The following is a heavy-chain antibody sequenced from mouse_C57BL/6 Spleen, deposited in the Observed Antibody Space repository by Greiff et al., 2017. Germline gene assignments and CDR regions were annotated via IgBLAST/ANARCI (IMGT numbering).Heavy chain of an antibody. V-gene: IGHV1-82*01. CDR3: ARVYDYDVDFDY. D-gene: IGHD2-4*01. J-gene: IGHJ2*01. CDR2: IYPGDGDT. CDR1: GYAFSSSW. Sequence: VQLQQSGPELVKPGASVKISCKASGYAFSSSWMNWVKQRPGKGLEWIGRIYPGDGDTNYNGKFKGKATLTADKSSSTAYMQLSSLTSEDSAVYFCARVYDYDVDFDYWGQGTTLTVSS.